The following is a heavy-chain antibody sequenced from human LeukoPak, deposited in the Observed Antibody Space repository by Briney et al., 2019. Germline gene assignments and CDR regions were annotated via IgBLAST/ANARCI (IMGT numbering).Heavy chain of an antibody. Sequence: PGGSLRLSCAASGFTFNSYDMTWVSQAPEKGLEWVSSIIDSGISTYYGDSVKGRFTISRDNSKNTLYLQMNSLRAEDTAIYYCAKGSRGNSDYWGQGTLVTVSS. CDR2: IIDSGIST. J-gene: IGHJ4*02. V-gene: IGHV3-23*01. CDR3: AKGSRGNSDY. CDR1: GFTFNSYD. D-gene: IGHD4-23*01.